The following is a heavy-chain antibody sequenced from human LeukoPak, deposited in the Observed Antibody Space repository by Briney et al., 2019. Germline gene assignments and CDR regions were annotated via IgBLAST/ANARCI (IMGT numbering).Heavy chain of an antibody. V-gene: IGHV3-23*01. CDR2: VSDSGDDT. CDR3: AGENSNFDY. D-gene: IGHD2/OR15-2a*01. J-gene: IGHJ4*02. CDR1: GFTFSSYA. Sequence: GGSLRLSCAASGFTFSSYAMSWVRQAPGKGLEWVSAVSDSGDDTHYANSVKGRFTISRDNSKNTLYLQMNSLRVEDTAVYYCAGENSNFDYWGQGTLVTVSS.